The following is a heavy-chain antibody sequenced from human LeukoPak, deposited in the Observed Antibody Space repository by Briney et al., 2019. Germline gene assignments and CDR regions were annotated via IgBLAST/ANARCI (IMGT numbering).Heavy chain of an antibody. D-gene: IGHD6-13*01. J-gene: IGHJ4*02. Sequence: GGSLRLSCAASGISFSTYGMQWVRQAPGKGLEWVAVMWYDGSKKYYADSVKGRFTVSRDNSKNTLYLEMNSLRAEDTAVYYCARSMAAADYWGQGTLVTVSS. CDR3: ARSMAAADY. CDR2: MWYDGSKK. V-gene: IGHV3-33*01. CDR1: GISFSTYG.